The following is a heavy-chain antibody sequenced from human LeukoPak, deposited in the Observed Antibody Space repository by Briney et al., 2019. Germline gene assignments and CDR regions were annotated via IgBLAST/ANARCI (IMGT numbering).Heavy chain of an antibody. D-gene: IGHD5-12*01. CDR2: ISGSGGST. CDR3: ARDSAPPVNSGYDFSRLAYFDY. J-gene: IGHJ4*02. V-gene: IGHV3-23*01. Sequence: PGGSLRLSCAASGFTFSSYAMSWVRQAPGKGLEWVSAISGSGGSTYYADSVKGRFTISRDNSKNTLYLQMNSLRAEDTAVYYCARDSAPPVNSGYDFSRLAYFDYWGQGTLVTVSS. CDR1: GFTFSSYA.